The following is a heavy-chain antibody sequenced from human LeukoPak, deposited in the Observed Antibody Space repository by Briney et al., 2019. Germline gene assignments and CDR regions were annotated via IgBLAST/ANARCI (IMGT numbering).Heavy chain of an antibody. Sequence: GESLKISCKGSGYSFTSYWIGWVRQMPGKGLEWMGIIYPGDSDTRYSPSFQGQVTISADKSISTAYLQWSSLKASDTAMYYCARIGPYYDFWSGSYNWFDPWGQGTLVTVSS. D-gene: IGHD3-3*01. J-gene: IGHJ5*02. CDR2: IYPGDSDT. CDR1: GYSFTSYW. CDR3: ARIGPYYDFWSGSYNWFDP. V-gene: IGHV5-51*01.